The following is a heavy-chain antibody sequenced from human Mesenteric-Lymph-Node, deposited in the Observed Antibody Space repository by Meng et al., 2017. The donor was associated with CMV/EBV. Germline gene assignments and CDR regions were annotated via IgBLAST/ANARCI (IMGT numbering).Heavy chain of an antibody. CDR1: GGSISSGGYY. CDR3: ARQRENYDFWSDL. CDR2: IYYSGST. V-gene: IGHV4-31*02. D-gene: IGHD3-3*01. J-gene: IGHJ5*02. Sequence: VSGGSISSGGYYWSWIRQHPGKGLEWIGYIYYSGSTYYNPSLKSRVTISVDTSKNQFSLKLSSVTAADTAVYYCARQRENYDFWSDLWGQGTLVTVSS.